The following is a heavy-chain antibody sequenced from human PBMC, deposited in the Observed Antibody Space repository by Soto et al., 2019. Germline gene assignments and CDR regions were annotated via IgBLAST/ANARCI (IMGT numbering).Heavy chain of an antibody. CDR3: ARGSGGTKTYYDFWSGYYTTFDY. J-gene: IGHJ4*02. CDR2: FYAGNGNT. V-gene: IGHV1-3*01. D-gene: IGHD3-3*01. CDR1: GNTFTNYA. Sequence: ASVKVSCQACGNTFTNYAMYWGRQAPGQKLEWMGWFYAGNGNTNYSQKFHGRVTITRDTSASSAYMELSSLRSEDTAVYYCARGSGGTKTYYDFWSGYYTTFDYWGQGTLVTVSS.